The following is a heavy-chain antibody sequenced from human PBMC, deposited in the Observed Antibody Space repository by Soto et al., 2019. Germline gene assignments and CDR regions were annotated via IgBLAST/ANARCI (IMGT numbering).Heavy chain of an antibody. CDR2: ISTYNGNT. CDR3: ARDPGYNYAYYGMDA. D-gene: IGHD1-1*01. J-gene: IGHJ6*02. Sequence: GASVKVSCKTSGYDFSSSGISWVRQAPGQGLEWKGWISTYNGNTNYAQKIKGRETMTTETSTSTDIKELRSLRSDDTTVYYCARDPGYNYAYYGMDAWGQGTTVTVSS. V-gene: IGHV1-18*01. CDR1: GYDFSSSG.